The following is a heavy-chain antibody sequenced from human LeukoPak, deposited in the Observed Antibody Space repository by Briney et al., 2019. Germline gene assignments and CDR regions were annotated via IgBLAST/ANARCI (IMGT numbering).Heavy chain of an antibody. J-gene: IGHJ4*02. CDR1: GFTFNSYA. CDR3: AKEESELIWRYSYDY. CDR2: ISSSGGST. D-gene: IGHD3-16*01. Sequence: GGSLRLSCAASGFTFNSYAMSWVRQAPGKGLEWVSSISSSGGSTYYADSVKGRFTISRDNSKNTLYLEMNSLRAEDTAVYYCAKEESELIWRYSYDYWGQGTLVTVSS. V-gene: IGHV3-23*01.